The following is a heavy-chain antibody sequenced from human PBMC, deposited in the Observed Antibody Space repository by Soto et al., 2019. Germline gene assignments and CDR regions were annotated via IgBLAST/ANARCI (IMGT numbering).Heavy chain of an antibody. J-gene: IGHJ4*02. Sequence: EVQLVESGGGFVQPGGSLTLSCSASGFAFNDYWMHWVRQAPGKGLVWVSGIRCDGSGSNYADSVKGRFTISRDNAKNTVYVQMKSLRAEYTAVYYCARVPTTMAGRGIDCWGQGTLVTVSS. CDR3: ARVPTTMAGRGIDC. CDR1: GFAFNDYW. CDR2: IRCDGSGS. D-gene: IGHD6-19*01. V-gene: IGHV3-74*01.